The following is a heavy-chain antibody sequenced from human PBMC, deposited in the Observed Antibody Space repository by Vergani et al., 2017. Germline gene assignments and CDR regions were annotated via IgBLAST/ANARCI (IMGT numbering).Heavy chain of an antibody. CDR2: ISWNSGSI. CDR3: AKDMIRGYSGYDPYMAFDI. Sequence: EVQLVESGGGLVQPGRSLRLSCAASGFTFDDYAMHWVRQAPGKGLEWVSGISWNSGSIGYADSLKGRFTISRDNAKNSLYLQMNSLRAEDTALYYCAKDMIRGYSGYDPYMAFDIWGQGTMVTVSS. CDR1: GFTFDDYA. D-gene: IGHD5-12*01. V-gene: IGHV3-9*01. J-gene: IGHJ3*02.